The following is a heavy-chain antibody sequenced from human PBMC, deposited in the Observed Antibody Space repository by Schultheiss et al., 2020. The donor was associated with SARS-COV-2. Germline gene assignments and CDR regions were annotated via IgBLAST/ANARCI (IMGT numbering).Heavy chain of an antibody. V-gene: IGHV4-61*05. Sequence: SETLSLTCTVSGGSISSGGYYWSWIRRPPGKGLEWIAYIYYSGSTNYNPSLKSRVTISVDKSKNQFSLKLSSVTAADTAVYYCASLNYCSGGSCYDAFDIWGQGTMVTVSS. CDR2: IYYSGST. J-gene: IGHJ3*02. CDR1: GGSISSGGYY. D-gene: IGHD2-15*01. CDR3: ASLNYCSGGSCYDAFDI.